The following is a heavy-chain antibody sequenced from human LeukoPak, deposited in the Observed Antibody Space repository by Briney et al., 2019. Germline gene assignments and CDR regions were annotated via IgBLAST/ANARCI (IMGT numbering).Heavy chain of an antibody. J-gene: IGHJ4*02. D-gene: IGHD1-7*01. V-gene: IGHV3-7*01. Sequence: PGGSLRLSCAASGFTFSSYWMSWVRQAPGKGLEWVANIKQDGSEKYYVDSVKGRFTISRDNAKNSLYLQMNSLRAEDTAVYYCARDLGRHNWNYALDYWGQGTLVTVSS. CDR3: ARDLGRHNWNYALDY. CDR1: GFTFSSYW. CDR2: IKQDGSEK.